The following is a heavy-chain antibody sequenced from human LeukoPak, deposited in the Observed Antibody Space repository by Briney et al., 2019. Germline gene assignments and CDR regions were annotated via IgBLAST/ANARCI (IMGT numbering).Heavy chain of an antibody. V-gene: IGHV3-48*01. Sequence: GGSLRLSCADSGFTFSSYSMNWVRQAPGKGLEWISYISSSSSTIYSADSVKGRFTISRDNAKNSLYLQMNSLRAEDTAVYYCARDEGSFSMGALDIWGQGTMVTVSS. CDR1: GFTFSSYS. D-gene: IGHD1-26*01. J-gene: IGHJ3*02. CDR3: ARDEGSFSMGALDI. CDR2: ISSSSSTI.